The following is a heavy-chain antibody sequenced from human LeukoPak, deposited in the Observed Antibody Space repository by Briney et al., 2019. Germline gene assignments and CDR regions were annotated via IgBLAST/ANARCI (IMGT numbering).Heavy chain of an antibody. CDR3: ARTPNYGSGSLFFWFDS. D-gene: IGHD3-10*01. V-gene: IGHV1-18*01. Sequence: ASVKVSCKASGYTFTKYGLGWVRQAPGQGLEWMGWISTYNGDTYFAQKVQGRVTMTTETTTATGYMELRSLRSDDTAVYYCARTPNYGSGSLFFWFDSWGQGTLVTVSP. J-gene: IGHJ5*01. CDR2: ISTYNGDT. CDR1: GYTFTKYG.